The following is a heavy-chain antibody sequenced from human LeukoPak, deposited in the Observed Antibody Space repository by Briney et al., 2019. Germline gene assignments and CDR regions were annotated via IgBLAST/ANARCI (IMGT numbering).Heavy chain of an antibody. V-gene: IGHV1-2*02. CDR3: AKGPAAMYIYYYYMDV. Sequence: ASVKVSCKASGYTFTGNHVHWVRQAPGQGLEWMGWIDPNSGGTKYAQKFQGRVTMTRDTSISTAYMELSRLRSDDTAVYYCAKGPAAMYIYYYYMDVWGKGTTVTVSS. D-gene: IGHD2-2*01. CDR1: GYTFTGNH. CDR2: IDPNSGGT. J-gene: IGHJ6*03.